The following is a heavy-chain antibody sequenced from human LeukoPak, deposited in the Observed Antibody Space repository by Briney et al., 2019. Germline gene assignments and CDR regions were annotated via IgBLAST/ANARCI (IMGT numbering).Heavy chain of an antibody. Sequence: GGSLRLSCAASGFTFSSYSMKWVRQAAGKGVEWVSSISSSSSYIYYADFEKGGFAISSDNAKNSLYLQMNTLSAEDTAVYYCAREENFDYWGQGTLVTVSS. V-gene: IGHV3-21*01. CDR1: GFTFSSYS. J-gene: IGHJ4*02. CDR2: ISSSSSYI. CDR3: AREENFDY.